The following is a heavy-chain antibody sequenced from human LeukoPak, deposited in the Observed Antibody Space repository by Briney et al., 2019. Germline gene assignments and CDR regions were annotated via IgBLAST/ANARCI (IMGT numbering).Heavy chain of an antibody. D-gene: IGHD6-13*01. V-gene: IGHV4-39*01. Sequence: SETLSLTCTVSGGSISSTDYYWGWIRQPPGKGLEWIGNIHYSGSTYYNSSLKSRITISEDTSKNQFSLKLNSVTAADTAVYYCARGGYSSSWDETYNWFDPWGQGTLVTVSS. CDR2: IHYSGST. CDR1: GGSISSTDYY. CDR3: ARGGYSSSWDETYNWFDP. J-gene: IGHJ5*02.